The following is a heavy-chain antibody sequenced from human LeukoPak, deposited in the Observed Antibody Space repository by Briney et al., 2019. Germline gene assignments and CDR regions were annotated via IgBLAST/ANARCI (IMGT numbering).Heavy chain of an antibody. J-gene: IGHJ6*04. CDR1: GFTFSSYA. CDR2: ISGSGGST. D-gene: IGHD3-10*02. V-gene: IGHV3-23*01. Sequence: GGSLRLSCAASGFTFSSYAMSWVRQAPGKGLEWVSAISGSGGSTYYADSVKGRFTISRDNAKNSLYLQMNSLRAEDTAVYYCAELGITMIGGVWGKGTTVTISS. CDR3: AELGITMIGGV.